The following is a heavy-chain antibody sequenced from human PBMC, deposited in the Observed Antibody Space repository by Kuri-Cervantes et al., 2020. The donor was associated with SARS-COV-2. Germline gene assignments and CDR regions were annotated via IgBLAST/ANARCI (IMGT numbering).Heavy chain of an antibody. CDR2: IYHSGST. CDR1: GFTFSNAW. CDR3: ARGPAHDFWSGYRFDY. Sequence: GSLRLSCAASGFTFSNAWMSWVRQAPGKGLEWIGSIYHSGSTYYNPSLKSRVTISVDTSKNQFSLKLSSVTAADTAVYYCARGPAHDFWSGYRFDYWGQGTLVTVSS. D-gene: IGHD3-3*01. V-gene: IGHV4-38-2*01. J-gene: IGHJ4*02.